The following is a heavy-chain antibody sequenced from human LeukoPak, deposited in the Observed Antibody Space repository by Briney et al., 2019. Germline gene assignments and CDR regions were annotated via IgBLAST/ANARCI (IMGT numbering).Heavy chain of an antibody. CDR2: ISGSGGST. CDR1: GFTFSPYA. Sequence: GGSLSLSCAASGFTFSPYAMSWVRQAPGKGLEWVSVISGSGGSTYYADSVKGRFTISRDNSKNPLYLQMNSLRAEDTAVYYCAKGPQYYYGSGDYFDYWGQGTLVTVSS. J-gene: IGHJ4*02. V-gene: IGHV3-23*01. CDR3: AKGPQYYYGSGDYFDY. D-gene: IGHD3-10*01.